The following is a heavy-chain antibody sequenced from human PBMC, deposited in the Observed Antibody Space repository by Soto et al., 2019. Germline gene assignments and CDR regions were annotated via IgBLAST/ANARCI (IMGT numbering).Heavy chain of an antibody. V-gene: IGHV3-53*01. Sequence: EVQLVESGGGLIQPGGSLRLSCAASGFTVSSNYMSWVRQAPGKGLEWVSVIYSGGSTYYADSVKGRFTISRDNSKNTLYLLMNSLRAEDTAVYYCARDGGDYDDPYYGMDVWGQGTTVTVSS. CDR2: IYSGGST. CDR3: ARDGGDYDDPYYGMDV. CDR1: GFTVSSNY. J-gene: IGHJ6*02. D-gene: IGHD4-17*01.